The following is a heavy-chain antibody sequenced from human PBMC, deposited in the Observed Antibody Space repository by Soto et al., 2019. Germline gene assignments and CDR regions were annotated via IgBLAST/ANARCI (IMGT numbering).Heavy chain of an antibody. CDR3: ARVEATVTRSLYYYYGMDV. Sequence: QVQLQESGPGLVKPSETLSLTCTVSGGSISSYYWSWIRQPPGKGLEWIGYIYYSGSTNYNPSLKSRVTILVDTSKNQFSLKLSSVTAAETAVYYCARVEATVTRSLYYYYGMDVWGQGTTVTVSS. V-gene: IGHV4-59*01. CDR1: GGSISSYY. CDR2: IYYSGST. J-gene: IGHJ6*02. D-gene: IGHD4-17*01.